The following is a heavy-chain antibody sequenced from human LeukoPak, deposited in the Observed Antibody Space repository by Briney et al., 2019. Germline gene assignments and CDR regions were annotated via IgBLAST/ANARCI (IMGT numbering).Heavy chain of an antibody. V-gene: IGHV4-30-4*01. CDR3: ARAYYYDSSGSSPFDY. Sequence: SETLSLTCTVSNDSISSGDYYWNWIRQPPGKGLEWIGYIFHRGGTSYNPSLKSRILFSVDTSKNQFSLKLSSVTAADTAVYYCARAYYYDSSGSSPFDYWGQGTLVTVSS. CDR2: IFHRGGT. D-gene: IGHD3-22*01. J-gene: IGHJ4*02. CDR1: NDSISSGDYY.